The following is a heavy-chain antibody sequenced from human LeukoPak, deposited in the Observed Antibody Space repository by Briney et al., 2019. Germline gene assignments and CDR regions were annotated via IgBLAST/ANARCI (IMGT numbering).Heavy chain of an antibody. Sequence: PSETLSLTCAVYGGPFSGYYWSWIRQPPGKGLEWIGEINHSGSTNYNPSLKSRVTISVDTSKNQFSLKLSSVTAADTAVYYCAREDFWSGYNYFDYWGQGTLVTVSS. D-gene: IGHD3-3*01. CDR3: AREDFWSGYNYFDY. J-gene: IGHJ4*02. CDR2: INHSGST. V-gene: IGHV4-34*01. CDR1: GGPFSGYY.